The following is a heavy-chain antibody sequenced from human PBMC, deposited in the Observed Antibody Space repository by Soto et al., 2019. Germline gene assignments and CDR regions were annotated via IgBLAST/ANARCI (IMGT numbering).Heavy chain of an antibody. J-gene: IGHJ6*02. D-gene: IGHD5-18*01. V-gene: IGHV1-69*01. CDR2: IIPIFGTA. CDR3: ARSTAMATYYYYGMDV. Sequence: QVQLVQSGAEVKKPGSSVKVSCKASGGTFSSYAISWVRQDPGQGLEWMGGIIPIFGTANYAQKFQGRVTITADESTSTAYMELRSLRSEDTAVYYCARSTAMATYYYYGMDVWGQGTTVTVSS. CDR1: GGTFSSYA.